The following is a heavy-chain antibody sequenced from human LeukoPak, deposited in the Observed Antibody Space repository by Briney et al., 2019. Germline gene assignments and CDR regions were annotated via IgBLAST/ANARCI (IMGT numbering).Heavy chain of an antibody. Sequence: GGSLRLSCAASGFSFNNYDMNSVRQAPGRGPEWVSSISSSSTYIYYADSVKGRFTISRDNAKNSLYLQMNSLRAEDTAVYYCAREYFDSWGQGTLVTVSS. CDR3: AREYFDS. CDR2: ISSSSTYI. J-gene: IGHJ4*02. CDR1: GFSFNNYD. V-gene: IGHV3-21*01.